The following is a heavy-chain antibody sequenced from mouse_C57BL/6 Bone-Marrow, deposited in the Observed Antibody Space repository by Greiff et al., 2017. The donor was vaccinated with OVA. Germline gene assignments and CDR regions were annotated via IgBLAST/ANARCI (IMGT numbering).Heavy chain of an antibody. D-gene: IGHD1-1*01. CDR3: ARLYGSSYDYAMDY. Sequence: EVQLVESGGGLVKPGGSLKLSCAASGFTFSDYGMHWVRQAPEKGLEWVAYISSGSSTIYYADTVKGRFTISRDNAKNTLFLQMTSLRSEDTAMYDCARLYGSSYDYAMDYWGQGTSVTVSS. J-gene: IGHJ4*01. CDR2: ISSGSSTI. V-gene: IGHV5-17*01. CDR1: GFTFSDYG.